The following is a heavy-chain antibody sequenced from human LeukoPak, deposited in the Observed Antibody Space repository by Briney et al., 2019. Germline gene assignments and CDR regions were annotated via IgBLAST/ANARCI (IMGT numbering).Heavy chain of an antibody. V-gene: IGHV1-2*02. D-gene: IGHD3-10*01. J-gene: IGHJ4*02. CDR3: ARGSWAMVRGVTDFDY. CDR1: GYTFTGYY. CDR2: INPNSGGT. Sequence: WASVKVSCKASGYTFTGYYMHWVRQAPGQGLERMGWINPNSGGTNYAQKFQGRVTMTRDTSISTAYMELSRLRSDDTAVYYCARGSWAMVRGVTDFDYWGQGTLVTVSS.